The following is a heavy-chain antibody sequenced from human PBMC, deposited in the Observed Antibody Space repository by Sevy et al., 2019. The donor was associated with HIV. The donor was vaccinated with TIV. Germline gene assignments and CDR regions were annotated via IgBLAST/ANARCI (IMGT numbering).Heavy chain of an antibody. V-gene: IGHV3-11*01. Sequence: GGSLRLSCAASGFTFSDYYMSWIRQAPGKGLEWVSYIRSSGSTIYYADSVKGRFTISRDNAKNSLYLQMNSLRAEDTAVYYCARAYSSGWYPPVGYWGQGTLVTVSS. CDR1: GFTFSDYY. CDR2: IRSSGSTI. CDR3: ARAYSSGWYPPVGY. D-gene: IGHD6-19*01. J-gene: IGHJ4*02.